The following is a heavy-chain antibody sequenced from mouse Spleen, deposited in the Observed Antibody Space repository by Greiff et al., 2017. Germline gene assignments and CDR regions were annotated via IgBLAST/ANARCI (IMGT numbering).Heavy chain of an antibody. CDR3: ARQIYFTFAY. J-gene: IGHJ3*01. CDR2: ISSGGGNT. D-gene: IGHD2-1*01. Sequence: EVKLVESGGGLVKLGGSLKLSCAASGFTFSSYAMSWVRQTPEKRLEWVATISSGGGNTYYPDSVKGRFTISRDNAKNTLYLQMSSLKSEDTAMYYCARQIYFTFAYWGQGTLVTVSA. CDR1: GFTFSSYA. V-gene: IGHV5-9*04.